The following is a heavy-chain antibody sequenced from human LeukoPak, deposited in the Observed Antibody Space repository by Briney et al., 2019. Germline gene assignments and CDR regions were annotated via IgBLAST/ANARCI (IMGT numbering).Heavy chain of an antibody. Sequence: PGGSLRLSCSGSGFRFGGYALSWVRQAPGKGLEWVGFIRSKALYGTSEYAASVEGRFAISRDDSNNIVYLQMNSLKTEDTAVYFCVRESDRDDYFDCWAQGTLVTVSS. V-gene: IGHV3-49*04. D-gene: IGHD2-21*01. CDR3: VRESDRDDYFDC. CDR2: IRSKALYGTS. CDR1: GFRFGGYA. J-gene: IGHJ4*02.